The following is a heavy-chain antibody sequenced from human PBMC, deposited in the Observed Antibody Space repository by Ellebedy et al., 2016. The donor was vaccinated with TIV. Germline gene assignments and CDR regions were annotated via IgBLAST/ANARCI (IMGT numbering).Heavy chain of an antibody. Sequence: MPSETLSLTCTVSGGSISSYYWSWIRQPPGKGLEWIGYIYYSGSTNYNPSLKSRVTISVDTSKNQFSLKLSSVTAADTAVYYCARDSRLEWSYDYWGQGTLVTVSS. D-gene: IGHD3-3*01. CDR2: IYYSGST. CDR1: GGSISSYY. J-gene: IGHJ4*02. V-gene: IGHV4-59*01. CDR3: ARDSRLEWSYDY.